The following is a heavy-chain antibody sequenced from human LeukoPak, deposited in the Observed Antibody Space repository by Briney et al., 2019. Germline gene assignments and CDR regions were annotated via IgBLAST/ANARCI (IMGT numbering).Heavy chain of an antibody. CDR2: IIPIFGTA. D-gene: IGHD3-22*01. CDR3: ARTGRRYYDSSGYYYDY. Sequence: SVKVSCKASGGTFSSYAISWVRQAPGQGLEWMGGIIPIFGTANYAQKFQGRVTITADESTSTAYMELSSLRSEDTAVYYCARTGRRYYDSSGYYYDYWGQGTLVTVSS. V-gene: IGHV1-69*13. J-gene: IGHJ4*02. CDR1: GGTFSSYA.